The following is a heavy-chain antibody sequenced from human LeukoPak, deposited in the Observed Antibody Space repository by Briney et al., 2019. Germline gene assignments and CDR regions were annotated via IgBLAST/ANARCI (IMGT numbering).Heavy chain of an antibody. CDR3: ARVTYYYDSSGYHDGFDI. V-gene: IGHV1-2*02. CDR2: INPNSGGT. J-gene: IGHJ3*02. CDR1: GYTFTAYY. D-gene: IGHD3-22*01. Sequence: ASVKVSCKASGYTFTAYYMHWVRQALGQGLEWMGWINPNSGGTNYAQKFQGRVTMTRDTSISTAYMELSRLRSDDTAVYYCARVTYYYDSSGYHDGFDIWGQGTMVTVSS.